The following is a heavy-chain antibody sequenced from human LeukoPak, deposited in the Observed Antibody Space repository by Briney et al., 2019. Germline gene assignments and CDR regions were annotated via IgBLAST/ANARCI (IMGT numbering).Heavy chain of an antibody. CDR1: GGSISSGDYY. D-gene: IGHD1-7*01. J-gene: IGHJ4*02. V-gene: IGHV4-30-4*08. CDR3: ARYYWNYDNGVDY. CDR2: IYYSGST. Sequence: TSETLSLTCTVSGGSISSGDYYWSWIRQPPGKGLEWIGYIYYSGSTYYNPSLKSRVTISVDTSKNQFSLKLSSVTAADTAVYYCARYYWNYDNGVDYWGQGTLVTVSS.